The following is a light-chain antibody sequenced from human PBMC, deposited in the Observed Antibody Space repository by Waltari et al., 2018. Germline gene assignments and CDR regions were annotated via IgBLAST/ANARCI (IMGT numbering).Light chain of an antibody. V-gene: IGKV3-20*01. CDR2: GVS. CDR1: QSVRGS. CDR3: QHYVRLPAT. Sequence: EIVLTQSPGTLSLSPGERATLSCRASQSVRGSLACYQQKAGQAPRLLIYGVSSRATGIPERFSGSGSGTDFSLTISRLEPEDFAVYYCQHYVRLPATFGQGTKVEIK. J-gene: IGKJ1*01.